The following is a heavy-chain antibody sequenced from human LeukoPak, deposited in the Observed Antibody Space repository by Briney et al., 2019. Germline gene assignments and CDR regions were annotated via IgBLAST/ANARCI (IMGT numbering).Heavy chain of an antibody. CDR2: INHDGTTI. V-gene: IGHV3-74*01. Sequence: GESLTLSCATSGFTFRSNWMHWVRQAPGKGLVWVSRINHDGTTIDYTDSVKGRFTISRDNTENTLYLQMNSLRAEDTAVYYCVREVVLHKEGDYFYYMDVWGKGTTVTVSS. CDR1: GFTFRSNW. CDR3: VREVVLHKEGDYFYYMDV. D-gene: IGHD2-15*01. J-gene: IGHJ6*03.